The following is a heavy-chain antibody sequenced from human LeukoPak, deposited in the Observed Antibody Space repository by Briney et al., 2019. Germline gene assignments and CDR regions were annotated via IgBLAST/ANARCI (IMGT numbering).Heavy chain of an antibody. Sequence: GASVKVSCKASGYTFTSYYMHWVRQAPGQGLEWMGIINPSGGSTSYAQKFQGRVTMTRDTSISTAYTELSSLRSEDTAVYYCARVDSGGFWSGRTLGAFDIWGQGTMVTVSS. CDR1: GYTFTSYY. J-gene: IGHJ3*02. D-gene: IGHD3-3*01. CDR3: ARVDSGGFWSGRTLGAFDI. V-gene: IGHV1-46*01. CDR2: INPSGGST.